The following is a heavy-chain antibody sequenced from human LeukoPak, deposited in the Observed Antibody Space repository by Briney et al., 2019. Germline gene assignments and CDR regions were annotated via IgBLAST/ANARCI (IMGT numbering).Heavy chain of an antibody. CDR2: INPNSGGT. V-gene: IGHV1-2*02. J-gene: IGHJ6*03. Sequence: ASVKVSCKASGYTFTGYYMHWVRQAPGQGLEWMGWINPNSGGTNYAQKFQGRVTMTRDTSISTAYMELSRLRSDDTAVYYCATAPSSSWYGGDYYYYYMDVWGKGTTVTVSS. CDR3: ATAPSSSWYGGDYYYYYMDV. D-gene: IGHD6-13*01. CDR1: GYTFTGYY.